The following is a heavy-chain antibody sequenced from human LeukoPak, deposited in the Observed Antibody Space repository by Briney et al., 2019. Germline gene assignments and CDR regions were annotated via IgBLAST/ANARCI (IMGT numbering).Heavy chain of an antibody. V-gene: IGHV4-39*07. CDR1: GGSISSSSYY. J-gene: IGHJ4*02. Sequence: PSETLSLTCTVSGGSISSSSYYWGWSRQPPGKGLEWIGSIYYSGSTYYNPSLKSRVTISVDTSKNQFSLKLSSVTAADTAVYYCARSRGSYPLFDYWGQGTLVTVSS. CDR2: IYYSGST. CDR3: ARSRGSYPLFDY. D-gene: IGHD1-26*01.